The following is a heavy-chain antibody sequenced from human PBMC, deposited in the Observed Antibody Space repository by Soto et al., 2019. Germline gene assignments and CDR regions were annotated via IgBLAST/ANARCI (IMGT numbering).Heavy chain of an antibody. Sequence: LRLSCAASGFTFSSYGMHWVRQAPGKGLEWVAVISYDGSNKYYADSVKGRFTISRDNSKNTLYLQMNSLRAEDTAVYYCAKDWREYSSSPDYYYYGMDVWGQGTTVTVSS. J-gene: IGHJ6*02. CDR1: GFTFSSYG. V-gene: IGHV3-30*18. D-gene: IGHD6-6*01. CDR2: ISYDGSNK. CDR3: AKDWREYSSSPDYYYYGMDV.